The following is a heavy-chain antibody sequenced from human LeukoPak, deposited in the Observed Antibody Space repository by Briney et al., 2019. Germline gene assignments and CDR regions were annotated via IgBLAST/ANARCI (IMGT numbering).Heavy chain of an antibody. Sequence: PGGSLRLSCAASGFPFSSYEMNWVRQARGKRLQWVSYISSSGNKIYYAASVKGRFTISRDNAKNSLYLQIDSLRAEDTAVYYCARGQRPQYTSTWDNWFDPWGQGTQVTVSS. J-gene: IGHJ5*01. D-gene: IGHD2-2*01. V-gene: IGHV3-48*03. CDR2: ISSSGNKI. CDR1: GFPFSSYE. CDR3: ARGQRPQYTSTWDNWFDP.